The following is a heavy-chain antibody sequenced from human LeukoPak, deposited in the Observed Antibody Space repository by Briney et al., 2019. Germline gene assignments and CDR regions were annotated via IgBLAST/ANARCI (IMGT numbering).Heavy chain of an antibody. D-gene: IGHD6-13*01. J-gene: IGHJ4*02. CDR1: GGSFSGYY. V-gene: IGHV4-34*01. CDR2: INHSGST. Sequence: PSETLSLTCAVYGGSFSGYYWSWIRQPPGKGLEWIGEINHSGSTNYNPSLKSRVTISVDTSKNQFSLKLSSVTAADTAVYYCARQGDRIAAAGTPFDYWGQGTLDTVSS. CDR3: ARQGDRIAAAGTPFDY.